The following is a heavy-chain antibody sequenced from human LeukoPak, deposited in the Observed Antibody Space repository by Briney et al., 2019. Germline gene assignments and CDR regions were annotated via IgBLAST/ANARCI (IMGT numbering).Heavy chain of an antibody. J-gene: IGHJ6*02. CDR3: ARNYGDYGLGRYGMDV. D-gene: IGHD4-17*01. CDR2: IYYSGST. Sequence: SETLSLTCTVSGGSISSGDYYWSWIRQPPGKGLEWIGYIYYSGSTYYNPSLKSRVTISVDTSKNQFSLKLSSVTAAGTAVYYCARNYGDYGLGRYGMDVWGQGTTVTVSS. V-gene: IGHV4-30-4*01. CDR1: GGSISSGDYY.